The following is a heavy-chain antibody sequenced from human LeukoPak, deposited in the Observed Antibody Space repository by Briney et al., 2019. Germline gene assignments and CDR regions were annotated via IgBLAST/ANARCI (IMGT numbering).Heavy chain of an antibody. CDR2: IYYSGST. D-gene: IGHD5-12*01. CDR3: AGRYSGYDLSAFDI. V-gene: IGHV4-59*01. Sequence: PSETLSLTCTVSGGSISSYYWSWIRQPPGKGLEWIGYIYYSGSTNYNPSLKSRVTISVDTSKNQFSLKLSSVTAADTAVYYCAGRYSGYDLSAFDIWGQGTMVTVSS. CDR1: GGSISSYY. J-gene: IGHJ3*02.